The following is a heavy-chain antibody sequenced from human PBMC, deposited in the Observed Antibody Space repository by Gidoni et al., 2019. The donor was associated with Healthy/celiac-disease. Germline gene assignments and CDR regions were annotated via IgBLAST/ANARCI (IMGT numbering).Heavy chain of an antibody. Sequence: QLQLQESGPGLVKPSETLSLPCTVSGGSISSSSYYWGWIRQPPGKGLEWIGSIYYSGSTYYNPSIKSRVTISGDTAKNQFSLKLSSVTAADTAVYYCARRGVYQLLRVNWFDPWGQGTLVTVSS. J-gene: IGHJ5*02. CDR3: ARRGVYQLLRVNWFDP. CDR2: IYYSGST. CDR1: GGSISSSSYY. D-gene: IGHD2-2*01. V-gene: IGHV4-39*01.